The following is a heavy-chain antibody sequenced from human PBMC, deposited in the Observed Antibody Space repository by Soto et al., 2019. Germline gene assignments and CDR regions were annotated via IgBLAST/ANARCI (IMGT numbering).Heavy chain of an antibody. V-gene: IGHV3-7*01. CDR2: IKQDGSEK. D-gene: IGHD3-10*01. Sequence: GGSLRLSCAASGFTFSSYWMSWVRQAPGKGLEWVANIKQDGSEKYYVDSVKGRFTISRDNAKNSLYLQMNSLRAEDTAVYYCAREWGYGSGSYYNVWGQGTLVTVSS. CDR1: GFTFSSYW. CDR3: AREWGYGSGSYYNV. J-gene: IGHJ4*02.